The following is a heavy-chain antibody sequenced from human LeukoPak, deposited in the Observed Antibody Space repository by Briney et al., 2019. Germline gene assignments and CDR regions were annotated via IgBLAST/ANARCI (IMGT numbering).Heavy chain of an antibody. J-gene: IGHJ5*02. CDR3: ASLVAIGVRGVIGFDP. CDR2: INHSGST. D-gene: IGHD3-10*01. V-gene: IGHV4-39*07. CDR1: GGSISTTYYY. Sequence: TSETLSLTCTVSGGSISTTYYYWGWIRQPPGKGLEWIGEINHSGSTNYNPSLKSRVTISVDTSRNQFSLKLSSVTAADTAVYYCASLVAIGVRGVIGFDPWGQGTLVTVSS.